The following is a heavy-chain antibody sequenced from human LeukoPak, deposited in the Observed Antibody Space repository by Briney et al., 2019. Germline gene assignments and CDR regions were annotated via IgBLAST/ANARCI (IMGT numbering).Heavy chain of an antibody. V-gene: IGHV3-33*01. CDR1: GFTFSSHG. CDR3: ARVSGLYNWNGIDY. D-gene: IGHD1-20*01. Sequence: GGSLRLSCAASGFTFSSHGMHWVRQAPGKGLEWVAVIWYDGSIKYHGDSVKGRFTISRDNPKNTLYLQMTGLRAQNTAVYYCARVSGLYNWNGIDYWGQGTLVTVSS. J-gene: IGHJ4*02. CDR2: IWYDGSIK.